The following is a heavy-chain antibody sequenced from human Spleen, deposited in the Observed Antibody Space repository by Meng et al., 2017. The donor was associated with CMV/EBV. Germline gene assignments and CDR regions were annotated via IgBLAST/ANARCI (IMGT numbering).Heavy chain of an antibody. CDR1: GFTFDDYG. J-gene: IGHJ6*02. CDR3: ARVPYQLLPTYYVYGMDV. Sequence: GESLKISCAASGFTFDDYGMGWVRQAPGKGLEWVSAINWNGDTTGYADSVKGRFIISRDNAKNSLYLQMNSLRDEDTALYYCARVPYQLLPTYYVYGMDVWGQGTTVTVSS. CDR2: INWNGDTT. D-gene: IGHD2-2*01. V-gene: IGHV3-20*04.